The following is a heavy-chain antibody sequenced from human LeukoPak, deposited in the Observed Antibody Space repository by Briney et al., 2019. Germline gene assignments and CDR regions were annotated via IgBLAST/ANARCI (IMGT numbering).Heavy chain of an antibody. V-gene: IGHV4-4*09. CDR3: ASYPYYYDSSGYPDAFDI. D-gene: IGHD3-22*01. CDR2: FYTSGSA. J-gene: IGHJ3*02. CDR1: GASISGYY. Sequence: SETLSLTCTASGASISGYYWSWIRQPPGKELEWIGYFYTSGSAHYNPSLKSRVTISVDTSKNQFSLKLSSVTAADTAVYYCASYPYYYDSSGYPDAFDIWGQGTMVTVSS.